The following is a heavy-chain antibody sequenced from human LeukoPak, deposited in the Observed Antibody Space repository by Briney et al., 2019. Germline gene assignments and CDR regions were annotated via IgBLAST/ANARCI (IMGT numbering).Heavy chain of an antibody. J-gene: IGHJ5*01. D-gene: IGHD6-13*01. CDR3: AKDSSSLGWRWFDP. CDR1: GFTFDDYA. CDR2: ISWNSGSI. Sequence: GGSLRLSCAASGFTFDDYAMHWVPQAPGKGLEWVSGISWNSGSIGYADSVKGRFTISRDNAKNSLYLQMYSLRAEDTALYYCAKDSSSLGWRWFDPWGQGTLVTVSS. V-gene: IGHV3-9*01.